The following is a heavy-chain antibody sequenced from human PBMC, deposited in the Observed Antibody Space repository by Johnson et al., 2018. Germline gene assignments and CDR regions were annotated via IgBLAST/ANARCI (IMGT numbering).Heavy chain of an antibody. CDR1: AFTFSSYA. Sequence: VQLVQSGGGLVQPGGSLRISCGESAFTFSSYAMSWVRQATGKGLEWVSVISGSSGTTYYADSVKGRFTISRDNSKNTLYLQMNSLRAEDTAVYYCAKIEPTKLGAFDIWGQGTMVTVSS. CDR2: ISGSSGTT. CDR3: AKIEPTKLGAFDI. V-gene: IGHV3-23*04. J-gene: IGHJ3*02. D-gene: IGHD5-12*01.